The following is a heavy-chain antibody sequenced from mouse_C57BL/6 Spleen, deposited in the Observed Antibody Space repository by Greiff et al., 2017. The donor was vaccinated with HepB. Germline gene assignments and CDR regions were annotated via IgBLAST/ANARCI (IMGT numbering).Heavy chain of an antibody. CDR1: GYTFTDYY. CDR3: ARQDSNWGFAY. D-gene: IGHD2-5*01. J-gene: IGHJ3*01. CDR2: INPNNGGT. Sequence: EVQLQQSGPELVKPGASVKISCKASGYTFTDYYMNWVKQSHGKSLEWIGDINPNNGGTSYNQKFKGKATLTVDKSSSTAYMELRSLTSEDSAVYYCARQDSNWGFAYWGQGTLVTVSA. V-gene: IGHV1-26*01.